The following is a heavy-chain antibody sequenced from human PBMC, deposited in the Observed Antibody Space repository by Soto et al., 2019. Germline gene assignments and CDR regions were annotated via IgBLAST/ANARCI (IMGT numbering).Heavy chain of an antibody. V-gene: IGHV1-2*02. J-gene: IGHJ4*02. CDR3: ASAAVTSTAGLDF. D-gene: IGHD6-19*01. CDR2: INPNSGGT. CDR1: GYTFSGFY. Sequence: ASVKVSCKASGYTFSGFYMHWVPQAPGQGLEWMGWINPNSGGTKSAEKFQGRVTMTRDTSIRTAYMELSRLTSDDTAVYSCASAAVTSTAGLDFWGQGTQVTVSS.